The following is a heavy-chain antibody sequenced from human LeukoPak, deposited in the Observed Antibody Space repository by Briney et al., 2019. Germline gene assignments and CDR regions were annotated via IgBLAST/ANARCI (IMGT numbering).Heavy chain of an antibody. CDR2: IYTSGST. CDR3: ARESTTSWPYNWFDL. CDR1: GGSISRYY. Sequence: SETLSLTCTVSGGSISRYYWSWVRQPAGKGLEWIGRIYTSGSTTYNSSLKSRLTMSVDTSKNQVYLKLSSVTAADTAMYYCARESTTSWPYNWFDLWGQGTLVTVSS. V-gene: IGHV4-4*07. J-gene: IGHJ5*02. D-gene: IGHD2-2*01.